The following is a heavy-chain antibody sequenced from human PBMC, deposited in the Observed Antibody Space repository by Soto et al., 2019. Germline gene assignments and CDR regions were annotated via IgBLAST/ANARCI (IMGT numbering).Heavy chain of an antibody. CDR1: GGSISSYY. D-gene: IGHD3-16*01. V-gene: IGHV4-4*07. Sequence: KPSETPSLTCTGSGGSISSYYCSWIRQAAGKGLEWIGRIDTSGTTNYNPSLRSRVTMSVDASKNQFSLNLSSVTAADTAVYFCARGPRGYVYYHGMDVWGQGTTVTVSS. CDR2: IDTSGTT. J-gene: IGHJ6*02. CDR3: ARGPRGYVYYHGMDV.